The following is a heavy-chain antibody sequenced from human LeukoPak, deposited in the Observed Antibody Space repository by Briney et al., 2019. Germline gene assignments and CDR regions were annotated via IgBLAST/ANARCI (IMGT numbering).Heavy chain of an antibody. D-gene: IGHD1-26*01. V-gene: IGHV4-59*12. CDR3: ARKAIVGAIYYYYYYMDV. Sequence: SSETLSLTCSVSGDSISSYYWTWIRQTPGKGLEWIAYIHYNGNTKSNPSLKSRVTISVDTSKNQFSLKLSSVTAADTAVYYCARKAIVGAIYYYYYYMDVWGKGTTVTVSS. CDR2: IHYNGNT. J-gene: IGHJ6*03. CDR1: GDSISSYY.